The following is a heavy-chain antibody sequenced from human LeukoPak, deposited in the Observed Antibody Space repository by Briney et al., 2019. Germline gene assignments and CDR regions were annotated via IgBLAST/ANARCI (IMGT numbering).Heavy chain of an antibody. D-gene: IGHD3-10*01. CDR3: ARGLSGAPDY. J-gene: IGHJ1*01. V-gene: IGHV3-64*02. Sequence: GGSLRLSCVGSGFTFSNHALRWVRRFPGKRLEYVSAISNNGRSTHYTDSVKGRFTVSRDNSKETVYLQLGSLRPEDTALYYCARGLSGAPDYWGRGTLVTVSS. CDR1: GFTFSNHA. CDR2: ISNNGRST.